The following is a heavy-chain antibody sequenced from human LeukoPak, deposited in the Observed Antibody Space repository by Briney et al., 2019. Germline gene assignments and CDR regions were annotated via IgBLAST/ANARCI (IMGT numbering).Heavy chain of an antibody. Sequence: LSLTCEASGFSFSSYWASWVRQAPGKGLEWVANINQDGNSQNYVDSVRGRFTISKDNAKNSVYLQMNSLRAEDTAVYYCARSLWPEDYWGQGILVTVSS. CDR1: GFSFSSYW. CDR3: ARSLWPEDY. D-gene: IGHD2-21*01. V-gene: IGHV3-7*01. CDR2: INQDGNSQ. J-gene: IGHJ4*02.